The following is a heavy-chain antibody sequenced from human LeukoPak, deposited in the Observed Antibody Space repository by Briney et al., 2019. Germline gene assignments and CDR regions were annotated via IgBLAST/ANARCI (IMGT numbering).Heavy chain of an antibody. J-gene: IGHJ4*02. CDR3: ARDSPRYFKEENGRNDY. D-gene: IGHD3-9*01. CDR1: GFTFSSYA. Sequence: GGSLRLSCAASGFTFSSYAMSWVRQAPGKGLEWVSAISGSGGSTYYADSVKGRFTISRDNAKNSLYLQMNSLRAEDTAVYYCARDSPRYFKEENGRNDYWGQGTLVTVSS. CDR2: ISGSGGST. V-gene: IGHV3-23*01.